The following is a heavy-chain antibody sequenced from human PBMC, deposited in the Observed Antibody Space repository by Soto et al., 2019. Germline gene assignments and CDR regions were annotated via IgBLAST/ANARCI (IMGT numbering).Heavy chain of an antibody. CDR3: ARGADILTGYYSYYCYYGMDV. Sequence: SETLSLTCTVSGGSISSYYWSWIREPPGKGLEWIGYIYYSGSTNYNPSLESRVTISVDTSKNQFSLKLSSVTAADTAVYYCARGADILTGYYSYYCYYGMDVWGQGTTVTVSS. J-gene: IGHJ6*02. V-gene: IGHV4-59*01. D-gene: IGHD3-9*01. CDR1: GGSISSYY. CDR2: IYYSGST.